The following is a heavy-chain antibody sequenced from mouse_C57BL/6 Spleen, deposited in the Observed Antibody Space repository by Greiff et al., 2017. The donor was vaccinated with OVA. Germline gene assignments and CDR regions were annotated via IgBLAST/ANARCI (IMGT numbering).Heavy chain of an antibody. J-gene: IGHJ2*01. Sequence: VQLQQSGAELVRPGASVKLSCTASGFNIKDDYMHWVKQRPEQGLEWIGWIDPENGDTEYASKFQGKATITADTSSNTAYLQLSSLTSEDTAVYYCTTTRDVYYFDYWGQGTTLTVSS. V-gene: IGHV14-4*01. CDR2: IDPENGDT. CDR1: GFNIKDDY. CDR3: TTTRDVYYFDY. D-gene: IGHD3-3*01.